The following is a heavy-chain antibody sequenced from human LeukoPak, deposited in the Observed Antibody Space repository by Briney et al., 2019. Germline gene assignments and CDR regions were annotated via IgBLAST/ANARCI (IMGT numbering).Heavy chain of an antibody. CDR1: GFTFSSYG. CDR2: IWYDGSNK. Sequence: GRSLRLSCAASGFTFSSYGMHWVRQTPGKGLEWVTVIWYDGSNKYYADSVKGRFTISRDNSKNTLYLQMNSLRAEDTAVYYCAKEGPHSWSYPDAFDIWGQGTMVTVSS. J-gene: IGHJ3*02. V-gene: IGHV3-33*06. CDR3: AKEGPHSWSYPDAFDI. D-gene: IGHD1-26*01.